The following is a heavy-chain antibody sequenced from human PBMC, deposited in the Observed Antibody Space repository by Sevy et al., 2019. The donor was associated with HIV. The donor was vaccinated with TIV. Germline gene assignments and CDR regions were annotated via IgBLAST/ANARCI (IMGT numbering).Heavy chain of an antibody. CDR1: GFSFSPYS. Sequence: GGSLRLSFGASGFSFSPYSMNWVRQAPGKGLEWISYISGTSQTIYYADSVKGRFTISRDNAKNSLYLQMNSLGAEDTALYYCARVPLYDDPWYCDHWGQGTLVTVSS. J-gene: IGHJ4*02. D-gene: IGHD3-16*01. CDR3: ARVPLYDDPWYCDH. V-gene: IGHV3-48*01. CDR2: ISGTSQTI.